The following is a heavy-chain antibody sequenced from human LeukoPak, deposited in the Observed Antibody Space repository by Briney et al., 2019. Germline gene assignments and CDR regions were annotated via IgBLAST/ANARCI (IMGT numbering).Heavy chain of an antibody. J-gene: IGHJ3*02. D-gene: IGHD1-26*01. CDR1: GGSISTYY. V-gene: IGHV4-59*08. CDR2: IYYSGST. Sequence: PSETLSLTCTVSGGSISTYYWSWIRQPPGKGLEWIGYIYYSGSTNYNPSLKSRVTISVDTSKNQFSLKLSSVTAADTAVYYCARTVGALYDAFNIWAQGTMVTVSS. CDR3: ARTVGALYDAFNI.